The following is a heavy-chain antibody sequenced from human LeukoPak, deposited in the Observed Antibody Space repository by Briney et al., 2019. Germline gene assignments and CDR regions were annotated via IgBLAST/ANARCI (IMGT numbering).Heavy chain of an antibody. V-gene: IGHV1-3*01. Sequence: ASVNVSCKASGYTFTSYAMHWVRQAPGQRLEWMGWINAGNGNTKYSQKFQGRVTITRDTSASTAYMELSSLRSEDTAVYYCATDRTNGVCCFDYWGQGTLVTVSS. CDR2: INAGNGNT. D-gene: IGHD2-8*01. J-gene: IGHJ4*02. CDR3: ATDRTNGVCCFDY. CDR1: GYTFTSYA.